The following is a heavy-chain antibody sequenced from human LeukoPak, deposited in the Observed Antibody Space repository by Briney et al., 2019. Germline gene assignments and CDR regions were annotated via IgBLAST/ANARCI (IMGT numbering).Heavy chain of an antibody. Sequence: GGSLRLSCAASGFTFSSYWMSWVRQAPGKGLEWVANIKQDGSEKYYVDSMKGRFTISRDNAKNSLYLQMNSLRIEDTAVYYCARVGVYSYGYAFDYWGQGTLVTVSS. D-gene: IGHD5-18*01. V-gene: IGHV3-7*01. J-gene: IGHJ4*02. CDR1: GFTFSSYW. CDR3: ARVGVYSYGYAFDY. CDR2: IKQDGSEK.